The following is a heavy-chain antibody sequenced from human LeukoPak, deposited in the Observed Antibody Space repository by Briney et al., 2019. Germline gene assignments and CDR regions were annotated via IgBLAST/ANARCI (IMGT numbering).Heavy chain of an antibody. D-gene: IGHD3-22*01. Sequence: GGSLRLSCAASGFTFSDYYMSWIRQAPGKGLEWVSYISSSSSYTNYADSVKGRFTISRDNAKNSLYLEMNSLRAEDTAVYYCVRERTNYYDSSGYYWGQGTLVTVSS. CDR2: ISSSSSYT. J-gene: IGHJ4*02. CDR1: GFTFSDYY. CDR3: VRERTNYYDSSGYY. V-gene: IGHV3-11*05.